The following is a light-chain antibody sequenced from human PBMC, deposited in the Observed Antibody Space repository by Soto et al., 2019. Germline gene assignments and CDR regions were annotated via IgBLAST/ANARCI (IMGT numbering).Light chain of an antibody. CDR2: KAS. CDR1: QSISSW. V-gene: IGKV1-5*03. CDR3: QQYNSYWT. Sequence: DIQMTQSPSTLSETVGDRVTVSGRASQSISSWLAWYQQKPGKAPKLLIYKASSLESGVPSRFSGSGSGTEFTLTISSLQPDDFATYYGQQYNSYWTFGQGTKVDIK. J-gene: IGKJ1*01.